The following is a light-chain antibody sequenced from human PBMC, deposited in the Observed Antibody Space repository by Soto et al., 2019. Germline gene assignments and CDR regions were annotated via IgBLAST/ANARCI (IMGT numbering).Light chain of an antibody. CDR2: AAS. Sequence: DIQMTQSPSSVSASVGDTVTITCRASQDIRGWLAWYQQKPGKAPQLLIYAASLLQSGVPSRFSGSGFGTDFTLTITSLQPDDFASYYCQQANSFPLTFGGGTQVDIK. CDR1: QDIRGW. J-gene: IGKJ4*01. CDR3: QQANSFPLT. V-gene: IGKV1-12*01.